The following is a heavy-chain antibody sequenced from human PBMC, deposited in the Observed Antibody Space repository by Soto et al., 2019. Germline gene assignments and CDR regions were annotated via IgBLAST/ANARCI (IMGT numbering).Heavy chain of an antibody. CDR3: ASRLVTGTNLSKIDYYYYYMDV. CDR2: ISGSGGST. Sequence: GGSLRLSCAASGFTFSSYAMSWVRQAPGMGLEWVSAISGSGGSTYYADSVKGRFTISRDNSKNTLYLQMNSLRAEDTAVYYCASRLVTGTNLSKIDYYYYYMDVWGKGTTVTVSS. J-gene: IGHJ6*03. CDR1: GFTFSSYA. V-gene: IGHV3-23*01. D-gene: IGHD2-21*02.